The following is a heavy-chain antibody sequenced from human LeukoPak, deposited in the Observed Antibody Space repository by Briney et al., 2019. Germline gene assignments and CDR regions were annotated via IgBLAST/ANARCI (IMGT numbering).Heavy chain of an antibody. CDR2: TYPGDSNT. D-gene: IGHD4-23*01. V-gene: IGHV5-51*01. J-gene: IGHJ4*02. CDR3: ARRSSLATPLFDF. Sequence: GESLKISCKASGYSFTSYWIGWVRQMPGKGLEWLGITYPGDSNTRYSPSFQGQVTISADKSISAAYLQWSSLKAPDTATYFCARRSSLATPLFDFWGQGTLVTVSS. CDR1: GYSFTSYW.